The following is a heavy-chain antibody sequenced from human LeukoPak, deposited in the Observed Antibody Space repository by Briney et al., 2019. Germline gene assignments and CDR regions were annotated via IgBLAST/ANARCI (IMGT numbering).Heavy chain of an antibody. CDR1: GGSISSYY. J-gene: IGHJ4*02. CDR2: IYYSGST. CDR3: ARLGSGWYVIDY. Sequence: SETLSLTCTVSGGSISSYYWSWIRQPPGKGLEWIGYIYYSGSTNYNPSLKSRVTISVDTSKNQFSLKLGSVTAADTAVYYCARLGSGWYVIDYWGQGTLVTVSS. V-gene: IGHV4-59*01. D-gene: IGHD6-19*01.